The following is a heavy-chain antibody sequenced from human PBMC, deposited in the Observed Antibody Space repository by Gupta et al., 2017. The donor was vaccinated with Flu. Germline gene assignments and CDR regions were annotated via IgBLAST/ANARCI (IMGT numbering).Heavy chain of an antibody. Sequence: SAISGSGGSTYYADSVKGRFTISRDNSKNTLYLQMNSLRAEDTAVYYCAKGRLGYTYYFDYWGQGTLVTVSS. J-gene: IGHJ4*02. D-gene: IGHD3-16*02. CDR2: ISGSGGST. V-gene: IGHV3-23*01. CDR3: AKGRLGYTYYFDY.